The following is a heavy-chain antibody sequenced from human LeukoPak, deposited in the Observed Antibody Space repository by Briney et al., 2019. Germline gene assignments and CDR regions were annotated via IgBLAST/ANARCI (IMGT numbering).Heavy chain of an antibody. J-gene: IGHJ4*02. Sequence: SQTLSLTCTVSGGSISSGSYYWSWIRQPAGKGLEWIGRIYISGSGSTNYNPSLKSRVTLSVDTSKNQFSLKLSSVTAADTAVYYCATEQWLVRDYWGQGTLVTVSS. CDR3: ATEQWLVRDY. V-gene: IGHV4-61*02. D-gene: IGHD6-19*01. CDR1: GGSISSGSYY. CDR2: IYISGSGST.